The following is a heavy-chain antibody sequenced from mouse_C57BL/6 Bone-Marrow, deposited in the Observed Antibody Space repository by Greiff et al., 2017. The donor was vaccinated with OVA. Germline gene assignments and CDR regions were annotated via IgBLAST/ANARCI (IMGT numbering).Heavy chain of an antibody. CDR3: ARRESGEFYYGNSWFAY. D-gene: IGHD2-1*01. V-gene: IGHV1-64*01. CDR1: GYTFTSYW. CDR2: IHPNSGST. Sequence: QVQLKQPGAELVKPGASVKLSCKASGYTFTSYWMHWVKQRPGQGLEWIGMIHPNSGSTNYNEKFKSKATLTVDKSSSTAYMQLSSLTSEDSAVYYCARRESGEFYYGNSWFAYWGQGTLVTVSA. J-gene: IGHJ3*01.